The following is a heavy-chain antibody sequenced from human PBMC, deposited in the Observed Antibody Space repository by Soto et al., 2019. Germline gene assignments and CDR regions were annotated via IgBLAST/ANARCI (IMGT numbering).Heavy chain of an antibody. J-gene: IGHJ3*02. CDR2: ISGSGTIP. CDR3: AKDCSGGSCYRASDI. V-gene: IGHV3-23*01. Sequence: GGSLRLSCAASGFTFRSFAMSWVRQAPGKGLEWVPSISGSGTIPFYSDSVKGRFTISRDNSKNTLFLQMNTLRAGDTAVYYCAKDCSGGSCYRASDIWGQGTMVTVSS. D-gene: IGHD2-15*01. CDR1: GFTFRSFA.